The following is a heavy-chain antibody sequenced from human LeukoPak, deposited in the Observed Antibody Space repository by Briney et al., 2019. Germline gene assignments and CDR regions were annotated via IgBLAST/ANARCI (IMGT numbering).Heavy chain of an antibody. Sequence: GGSLRLSCAASGFTFDDYAMHWVRQAPGKGLEWVSLISGDGGSTYYADSVKGRFTISRDNSKNSLYLQMNSLTTEDTALYYCAKERRSSSGYSDHWGQGTLVTVSS. D-gene: IGHD6-13*01. CDR2: ISGDGGST. CDR3: AKERRSSSGYSDH. J-gene: IGHJ4*02. V-gene: IGHV3-43*02. CDR1: GFTFDDYA.